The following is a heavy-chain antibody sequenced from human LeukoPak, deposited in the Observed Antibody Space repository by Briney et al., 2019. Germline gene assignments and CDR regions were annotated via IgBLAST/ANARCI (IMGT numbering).Heavy chain of an antibody. CDR3: ARADYSSTWSHDYYYMDV. D-gene: IGHD6-13*01. CDR1: GGSIRNYY. Sequence: PSETLSLTCTVSGGSIRNYYWSWIRQPAGKGLEWIGRIYSSGSTNYNPSLKSRVTMSVDTSKNQFSLKLSSVTAADTAVYYCARADYSSTWSHDYYYMDVWGKGTTVTVSS. CDR2: IYSSGST. J-gene: IGHJ6*03. V-gene: IGHV4-4*07.